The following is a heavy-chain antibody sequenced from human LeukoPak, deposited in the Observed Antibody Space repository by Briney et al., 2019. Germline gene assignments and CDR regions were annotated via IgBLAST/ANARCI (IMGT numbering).Heavy chain of an antibody. Sequence: SQTHSLTCAISGDSVSSNSAAWNWIRQSPSRGLEWLGRTYYRSKWFSDYAVSVKSRITINADTSKNQFSLQLNSVTPEDTAVYYCARKGTVTTPFDYWGQGILVTVSS. CDR2: TYYRSKWFS. D-gene: IGHD4-11*01. J-gene: IGHJ4*02. V-gene: IGHV6-1*01. CDR3: ARKGTVTTPFDY. CDR1: GDSVSSNSAA.